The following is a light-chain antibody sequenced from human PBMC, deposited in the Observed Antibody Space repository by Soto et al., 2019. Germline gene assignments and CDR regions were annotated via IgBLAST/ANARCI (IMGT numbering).Light chain of an antibody. CDR3: QQYASTPPT. V-gene: IGKV4-1*01. CDR2: WAS. J-gene: IGKJ2*01. Sequence: DIVMTQSPDSLAVSLGERATINCKSSQSVLYSSNNKNYLAWYQQRPGQPPKLLIYWASTRESGVPARFSGSGSGTDFTLTITSLQAEDVAVYYCQQYASTPPTFGQGTKLEIK. CDR1: QSVLYSSNNKNY.